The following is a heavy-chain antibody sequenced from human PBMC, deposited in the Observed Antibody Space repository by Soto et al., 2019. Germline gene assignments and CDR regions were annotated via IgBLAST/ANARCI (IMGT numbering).Heavy chain of an antibody. J-gene: IGHJ4*02. V-gene: IGHV1-18*01. CDR2: ISAHNDNT. D-gene: IGHD2-15*01. Sequence: QVHLVQSGAEVKKPGASVKVSCKCSGYTFTSYGITWVRQAPGQGLEWMGWISAHNDNTDYAQKLQGRVTGTRDTSTSTAYKELRSLRSDDTAVYYCARGWYGDYWGQGALVTVSS. CDR1: GYTFTSYG. CDR3: ARGWYGDY.